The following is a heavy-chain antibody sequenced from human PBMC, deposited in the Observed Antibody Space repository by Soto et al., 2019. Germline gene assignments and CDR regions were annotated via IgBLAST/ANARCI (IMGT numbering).Heavy chain of an antibody. V-gene: IGHV1-18*04. J-gene: IGHJ6*02. CDR1: GYTFTDYA. CDR3: ARDHGLAWAVRPANYYYAMDV. Sequence: ASVKVSCKASGYTFTDYAINWVRQAPGQGFQWVGWISPYSGNTTSAEKVFDRVTMTTDTSTRTTYLELRSLRSDDTAVYYCARDHGLAWAVRPANYYYAMDVWGQGTTVTVSS. CDR2: ISPYSGNT. D-gene: IGHD6-6*01.